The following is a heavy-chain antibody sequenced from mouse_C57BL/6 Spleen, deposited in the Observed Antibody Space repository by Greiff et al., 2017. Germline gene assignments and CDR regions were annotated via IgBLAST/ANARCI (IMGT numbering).Heavy chain of an antibody. V-gene: IGHV1-64*01. Sequence: VQLQQPGAELVKPGASVKLSCKASGYTFTSYWMHWVKQRPGQGLEWIGMIHPNSGSTNYNEKFKSKATLTVDKSSSTAYMQLSSLTSEDSAVYYCVSSTGTDWYFDVWGTGTTVTVSS. CDR3: VSSTGTDWYFDV. CDR2: IHPNSGST. CDR1: GYTFTSYW. J-gene: IGHJ1*03. D-gene: IGHD4-1*02.